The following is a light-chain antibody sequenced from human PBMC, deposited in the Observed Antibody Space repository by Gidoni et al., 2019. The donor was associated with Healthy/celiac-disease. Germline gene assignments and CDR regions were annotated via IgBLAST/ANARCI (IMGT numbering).Light chain of an antibody. CDR2: DAS. V-gene: IGKV1-33*01. CDR1: QDISNY. Sequence: DIQMTQSPSSLSASVGDRVTITCQASQDISNYLNWYQQKPGKAPKHLIYDASNLETGVPSRFSGSGSGTEFTFTISSLQHEDIATYYCQQYDNLPREQKFGGGTKVEIK. CDR3: QQYDNLPREQK. J-gene: IGKJ4*02.